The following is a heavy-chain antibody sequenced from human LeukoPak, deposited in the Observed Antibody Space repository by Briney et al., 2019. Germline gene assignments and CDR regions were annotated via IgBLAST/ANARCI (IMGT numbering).Heavy chain of an antibody. D-gene: IGHD1-7*01. V-gene: IGHV3-30-3*01. CDR2: ISYDGSNK. CDR3: ARDVTITGTTGSSPLDY. Sequence: GGSLRLSCAASGFTFSSYAMHWVRQAPGKGLEWVAVISYDGSNKYYADSVKGRFTISRDNSKNTLYLQMNSLRAEDTAVYYCARDVTITGTTGSSPLDYWGQGTLVTVSS. CDR1: GFTFSSYA. J-gene: IGHJ4*02.